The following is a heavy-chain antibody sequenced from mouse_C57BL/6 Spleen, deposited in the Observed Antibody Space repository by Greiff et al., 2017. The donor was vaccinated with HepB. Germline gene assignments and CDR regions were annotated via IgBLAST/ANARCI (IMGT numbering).Heavy chain of an antibody. D-gene: IGHD2-4*01. CDR3: ARVDYDRDYAMDY. Sequence: VQLQASGAELVRPGPSVQMSCKASGYTFTNYWIGWAKQRPGHGLAWIGDIYPGGGYTNYNEKFKGKAKLTADKSSSTAYMQFSSLTSEDSSIYYCARVDYDRDYAMDYWGQGTSVTFSS. J-gene: IGHJ4*01. CDR2: IYPGGGYT. CDR1: GYTFTNYW. V-gene: IGHV1-63*01.